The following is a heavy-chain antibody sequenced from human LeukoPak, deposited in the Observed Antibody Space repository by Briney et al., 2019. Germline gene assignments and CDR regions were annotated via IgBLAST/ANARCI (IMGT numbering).Heavy chain of an antibody. Sequence: GASVKVSCKASGYTFTDYYMHWVRQAPGQGLEWMGWINPNSGGTNYAQKFQGRVTMTRDTSTSTAYMELSRLRSDDTAVYYCARVGVLPTDAFDIWGQGTMVTVSS. J-gene: IGHJ3*02. CDR1: GYTFTDYY. D-gene: IGHD2/OR15-2a*01. V-gene: IGHV1-2*02. CDR3: ARVGVLPTDAFDI. CDR2: INPNSGGT.